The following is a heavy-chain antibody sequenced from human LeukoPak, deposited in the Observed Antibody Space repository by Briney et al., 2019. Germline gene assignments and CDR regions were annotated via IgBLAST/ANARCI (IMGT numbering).Heavy chain of an antibody. CDR1: GGSFSGYY. D-gene: IGHD6-19*01. J-gene: IGHJ4*02. CDR3: ARFIAVAGQYYFDY. CDR2: INHSGST. Sequence: LETLSLTCAVYGGSFSGYYWSWIRQPPGKGLEWIGEINHSGSTNYNPSLKSRVTISVDTSKNQFSLKLSSVTAADTAVYYCARFIAVAGQYYFDYWGQGTLVTVSS. V-gene: IGHV4-34*01.